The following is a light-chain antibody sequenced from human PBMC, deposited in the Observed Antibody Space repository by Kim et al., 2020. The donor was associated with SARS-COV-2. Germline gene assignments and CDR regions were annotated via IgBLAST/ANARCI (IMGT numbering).Light chain of an antibody. V-gene: IGKV1-33*01. CDR2: DAS. J-gene: IGKJ4*01. Sequence: DIQMPQSSSSLSASVGDRVTITCQASQDISNYLNWYQQKPGKAPKLLIYDASNLETGVPTRFSGSGSGTDFTFTISSLQPEDIATYYGQQYDNPPRSFGGGTKVDIK. CDR1: QDISNY. CDR3: QQYDNPPRS.